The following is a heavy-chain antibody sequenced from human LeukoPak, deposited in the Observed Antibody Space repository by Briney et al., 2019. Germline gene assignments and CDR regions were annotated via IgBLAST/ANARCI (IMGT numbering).Heavy chain of an antibody. CDR3: ARDGWGSSSWKTLNDY. CDR2: ISGSGGRT. V-gene: IGHV3-23*01. Sequence: PGGSLRLSCAASGFTFSSYAMSWVRQAPGKGLEWVSGISGSGGRTDYADSVKGRFTISRDNSKNTLYLHMNSLRAEDTAVYYCARDGWGSSSWKTLNDYWGQGTLVTVSS. J-gene: IGHJ4*02. D-gene: IGHD6-13*01. CDR1: GFTFSSYA.